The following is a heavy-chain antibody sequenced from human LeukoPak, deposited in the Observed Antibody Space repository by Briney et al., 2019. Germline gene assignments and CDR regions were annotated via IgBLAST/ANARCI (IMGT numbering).Heavy chain of an antibody. J-gene: IGHJ6*03. D-gene: IGHD1-1*01. V-gene: IGHV3-23*01. CDR1: GFTFSSYA. Sequence: PGGSLRLSCAASGFTFSSYAMSWVRQAPGKGLEWVSAISGSGGSTYYADSVKGRVTISRDNSKNTLYLQMNSLRAEDTAVYYCVKYSGGNFKYYYMDVWGKGTTVTVSS. CDR3: VKYSGGNFKYYYMDV. CDR2: ISGSGGST.